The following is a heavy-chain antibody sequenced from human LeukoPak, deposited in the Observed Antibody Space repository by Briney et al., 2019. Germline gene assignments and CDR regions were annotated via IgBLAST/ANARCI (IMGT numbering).Heavy chain of an antibody. CDR2: MHNSGSS. J-gene: IGHJ3*02. V-gene: IGHV4-59*01. CDR3: ARSAEWLRNAFDI. CDR1: GASTSHFY. Sequence: SETLSLSCTVSGASTSHFYRNWIRQPPGKGLEWIAYMHNSGSSKHNPSLKSRVTISIDTSKNQFSLQLTSVTAADTAMYFCARSAEWLRNAFDIWGRRTLVIVSS. D-gene: IGHD5-12*01.